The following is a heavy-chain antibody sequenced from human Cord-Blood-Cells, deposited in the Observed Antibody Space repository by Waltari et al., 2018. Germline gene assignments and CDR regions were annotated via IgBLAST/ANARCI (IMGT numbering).Heavy chain of an antibody. CDR1: GGTFSSYA. CDR3: ARARTGLVIINDAFDI. J-gene: IGHJ3*02. D-gene: IGHD3-9*01. CDR2: IIPIFGTA. Sequence: QVQLVQSGAEVKKPGSSVKVSCKASGGTFSSYAISWVRQAPGQGLEWMGGIIPIFGTANDAQKFQGRVTITADESTSTAYMELSSLRSEDTAVYYCARARTGLVIINDAFDIWGQGTMVTVSS. V-gene: IGHV1-69*01.